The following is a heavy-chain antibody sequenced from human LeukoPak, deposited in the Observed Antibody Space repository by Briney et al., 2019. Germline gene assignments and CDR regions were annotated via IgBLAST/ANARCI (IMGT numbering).Heavy chain of an antibody. J-gene: IGHJ4*01. D-gene: IGHD3-10*01. V-gene: IGHV1-24*01. Sequence: ASVKVSCKVSGYTRTELSMHWVRQAPGKGLEWMGGFDPKEGERVYAQNFQGRFTMTEDTSSGTAYMELNSLRSEDTAVYYCTTREIVVEPAQTSMVRGVLWRSDFWGHGTLVTVSS. CDR3: TTREIVVEPAQTSMVRGVLWRSDF. CDR2: FDPKEGER. CDR1: GYTRTELS.